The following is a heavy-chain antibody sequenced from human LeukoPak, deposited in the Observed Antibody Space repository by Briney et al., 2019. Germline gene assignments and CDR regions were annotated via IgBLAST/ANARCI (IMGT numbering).Heavy chain of an antibody. Sequence: GGSLRLSCAASGFTFSSYGMHWVRQAPGKGLEWVAVIWYDGSNKYYADSVKGRFTISRDNSKNTLYLQMNSLRAEDTAVYYCARDRTSGWYPDWFDPWGQGTPVTVSS. D-gene: IGHD6-19*01. CDR1: GFTFSSYG. CDR3: ARDRTSGWYPDWFDP. CDR2: IWYDGSNK. J-gene: IGHJ5*02. V-gene: IGHV3-33*01.